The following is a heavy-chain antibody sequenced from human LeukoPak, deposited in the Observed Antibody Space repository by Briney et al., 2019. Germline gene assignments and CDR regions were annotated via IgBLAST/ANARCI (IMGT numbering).Heavy chain of an antibody. CDR3: AKSPGGYSGPFGD. J-gene: IGHJ4*02. D-gene: IGHD5-12*01. CDR2: ISTSGTAV. CDR1: GFTCSDYY. V-gene: IGHV3-11*04. Sequence: GGSLRLSCAASGFTCSDYYMSWIRQAPGKGLEWVSYISTSGTAVYYADSVKGRFTISRDNAKNSLYLQMNSLRVEDTAVYYCAKSPGGYSGPFGDWGQGTLVTVSS.